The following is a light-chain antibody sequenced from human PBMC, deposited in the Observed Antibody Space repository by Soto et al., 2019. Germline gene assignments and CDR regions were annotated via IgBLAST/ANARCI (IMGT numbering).Light chain of an antibody. Sequence: QPVLTQPASVSGSPGQSITISCNGTSNNIGGYNFISWYQHRPGEVPKLLIYEVSRRPSGVSARFSASKSGTTASLTISGLQAEDEADFYCSSYARGGTSVVFGGGTKLTVL. CDR1: SNNIGGYNF. CDR2: EVS. V-gene: IGLV2-14*01. CDR3: SSYARGGTSVV. J-gene: IGLJ2*01.